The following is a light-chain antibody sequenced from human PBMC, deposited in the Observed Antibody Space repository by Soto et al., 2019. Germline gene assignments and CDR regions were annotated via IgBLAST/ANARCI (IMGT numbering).Light chain of an antibody. V-gene: IGLV2-14*01. CDR3: SSFTTYNTRV. CDR1: NSDVGAYNF. Sequence: QPELTQPASVSRSPGQSSAISCTRTNSDVGAYNFVSWYQQYPGKAPKLIIHEVNNRPSGVSDRFSGSKSGNTASLTISGLQADDEADYYCSSFTTYNTRVFGTGTKVTVL. CDR2: EVN. J-gene: IGLJ1*01.